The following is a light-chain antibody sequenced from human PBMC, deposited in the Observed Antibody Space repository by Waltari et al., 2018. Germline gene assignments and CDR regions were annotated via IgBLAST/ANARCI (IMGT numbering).Light chain of an antibody. CDR2: SNI. Sequence: QSVLTQPPSVTGAPGQTVTISCTGGTSNIGAGYDVHWYQQLPGAAPKLLIYSNINRASGVPYRFSASKADSSASLVITGLQADDEADYFCQSYDSSLSGSRVFGPGTQVTVL. CDR1: TSNIGAGYD. J-gene: IGLJ1*01. CDR3: QSYDSSLSGSRV. V-gene: IGLV1-40*01.